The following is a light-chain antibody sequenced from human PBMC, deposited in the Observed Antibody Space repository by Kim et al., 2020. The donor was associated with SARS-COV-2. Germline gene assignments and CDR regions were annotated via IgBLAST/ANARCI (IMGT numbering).Light chain of an antibody. CDR1: QVTGAF. J-gene: IGKJ5*01. V-gene: IGKV1-9*01. CDR2: DAS. Sequence: APVGDTVTTTCRASQVTGAFLAWYQQKPGKAPRVLIYDASTLQSGVPSRFSGSGSGTFFTLTISNLQPEDFATYYCQQLSNYPITFGQGTRLEIK. CDR3: QQLSNYPIT.